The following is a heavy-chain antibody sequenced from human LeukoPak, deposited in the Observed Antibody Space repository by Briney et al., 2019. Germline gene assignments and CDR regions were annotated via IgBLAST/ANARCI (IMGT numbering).Heavy chain of an antibody. J-gene: IGHJ4*02. V-gene: IGHV3-15*01. Sequence: GGSLRLSCAASGFTFRHAWMSWVRQAPGKGLEWVARIKSKTDGGTTDYVAPVKGRFTISRDDSKNTLYLQMDSLTFEDTAIYYCAKEGLYSSSWSEYWGQGTLVTVSS. CDR3: AKEGLYSSSWSEY. CDR1: GFTFRHAW. CDR2: IKSKTDGGTT. D-gene: IGHD6-13*01.